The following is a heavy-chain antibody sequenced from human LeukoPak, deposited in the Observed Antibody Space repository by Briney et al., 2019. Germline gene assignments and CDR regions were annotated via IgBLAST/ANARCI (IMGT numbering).Heavy chain of an antibody. CDR3: ARENYGGLDAFDI. CDR1: GFTSSSYW. D-gene: IGHD4-23*01. J-gene: IGHJ3*02. CDR2: INQDGSTK. V-gene: IGHV3-7*03. Sequence: PGGSLRLSCGASGFTSSSYWMNWVRQAPGKGLEWVGNINQDGSTKWYVDSVKGRFTISRDNATNSLSLQMNSLRAEDTAVYYCARENYGGLDAFDIWGQGTMVTVSS.